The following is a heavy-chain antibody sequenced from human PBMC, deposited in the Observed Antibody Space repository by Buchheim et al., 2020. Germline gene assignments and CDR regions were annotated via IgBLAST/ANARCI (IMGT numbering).Heavy chain of an antibody. CDR1: GFSLSSYA. Sequence: EVQVLEAGGGLVQPGESLRLSCAASGFSLSSYAMHWVRQAPGKGLEWVSGIFLRSGVTDYAGSVRGRFTISRDKAKRSLFLQMDSLTTEDTALYYCVKDILPGGADVWGPGTT. D-gene: IGHD4-17*01. CDR2: IFLRSGVT. V-gene: IGHV3-9*01. CDR3: VKDILPGGADV. J-gene: IGHJ6*02.